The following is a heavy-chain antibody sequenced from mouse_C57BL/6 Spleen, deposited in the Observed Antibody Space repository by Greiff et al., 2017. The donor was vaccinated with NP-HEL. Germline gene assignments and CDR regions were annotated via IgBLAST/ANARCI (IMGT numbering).Heavy chain of an antibody. CDR1: GFNIKDDY. Sequence: VQLQQSGAELVRPGASVKLSCTASGFNIKDDYMHWVKQRPEQGLEWIGWIDPENGDTEYASKFQGKATITADTSSNTAYLQLSSLTSEDTAVYYCTTSPMRVYLDYWGQGTTLTVSS. J-gene: IGHJ2*01. V-gene: IGHV14-4*01. CDR3: TTSPMRVYLDY. D-gene: IGHD2-3*01. CDR2: IDPENGDT.